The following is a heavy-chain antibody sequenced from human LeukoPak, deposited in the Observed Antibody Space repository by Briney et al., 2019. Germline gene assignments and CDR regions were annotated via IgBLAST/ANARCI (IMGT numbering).Heavy chain of an antibody. CDR1: GGSISSYY. CDR3: ARRGVVNPPSYNWFDP. D-gene: IGHD3-3*01. J-gene: IGHJ5*02. Sequence: PSETLSLTCTVSGGSISSYYWSWIRQPPGKGLEWIGYIYYSGSTNYNPSLKSRVTISVDTSKNQFSLKLSSVTAADTAVYYCARRGVVNPPSYNWFDPWGQGTLVTVSS. V-gene: IGHV4-59*01. CDR2: IYYSGST.